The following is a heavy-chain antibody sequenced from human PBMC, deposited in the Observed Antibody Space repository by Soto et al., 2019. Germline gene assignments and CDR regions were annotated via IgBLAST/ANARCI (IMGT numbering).Heavy chain of an antibody. CDR2: INPNSGGT. Sequence: ASVKVSCKASGYTFTGYYMHWVRQAPGQGLEWMGWINPNSGGTNYAQKFQGWVTMTRDTSISTAYMELSRLRSDDTAVYYCARGPYGYYYYYYGMDVWGQGTTVTVSS. V-gene: IGHV1-2*04. D-gene: IGHD3-10*01. J-gene: IGHJ6*02. CDR1: GYTFTGYY. CDR3: ARGPYGYYYYYYGMDV.